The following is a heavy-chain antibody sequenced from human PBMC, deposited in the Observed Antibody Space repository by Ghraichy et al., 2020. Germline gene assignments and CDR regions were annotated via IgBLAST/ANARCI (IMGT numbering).Heavy chain of an antibody. CDR2: IKQDGSEK. CDR1: GLAFNTSE. Sequence: GGSLRLSCANSGLAFNTSEIQSLSQTSCNGLGWVTKIKQDGSEKYYVDSVKGRFTISRDNAKNSLYLQMNSLRAEDTAVYYCARLTADFWSGYHYFHYWGQ. CDR3: ARLTADFWSGYHYFHY. J-gene: IGHJ4*02. D-gene: IGHD3-3*01. V-gene: IGHV3-7*03.